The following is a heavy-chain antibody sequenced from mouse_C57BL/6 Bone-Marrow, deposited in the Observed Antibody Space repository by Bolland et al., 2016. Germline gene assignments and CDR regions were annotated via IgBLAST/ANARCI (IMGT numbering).Heavy chain of an antibody. D-gene: IGHD1-1*01. V-gene: IGHV1-64*01. J-gene: IGHJ3*01. CDR3: APCYYGSIFDY. Sequence: NEKFKSKATLTVDKSSSTAYMQLSSLTSEDSAVYYCAPCYYGSIFDYWGQGTLV.